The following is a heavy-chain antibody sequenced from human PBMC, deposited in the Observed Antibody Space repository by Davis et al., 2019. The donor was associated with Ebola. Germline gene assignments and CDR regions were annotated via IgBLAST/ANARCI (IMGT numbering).Heavy chain of an antibody. CDR3: ARRGANGYYFDS. Sequence: GESLKISCAASGFTFRSYWMSWIRQAPGKGLEWVSYISGRTSYSSYADSVKGRFTISRDNTKNSLFLQMNSLRAEDTALYYCARRGANGYYFDSWGQGTLVTVSS. V-gene: IGHV3-11*06. CDR2: ISGRTSYS. CDR1: GFTFRSYW. J-gene: IGHJ4*02. D-gene: IGHD1-1*01.